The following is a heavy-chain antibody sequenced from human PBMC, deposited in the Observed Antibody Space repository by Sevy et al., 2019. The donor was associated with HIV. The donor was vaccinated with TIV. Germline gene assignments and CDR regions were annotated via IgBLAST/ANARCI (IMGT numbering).Heavy chain of an antibody. D-gene: IGHD5-18*01. Sequence: SETLSLTCTVSGGSISSSSYYWGWIRQPPGKGLEWIGSIYYSGSTYYNPSLKRRVTISVDTSKNQFSLKLSSVTAADTAVYYCARQRLFHPHTAMGDYWGQRTLVTDSS. CDR1: GGSISSSSYY. V-gene: IGHV4-39*01. CDR2: IYYSGST. CDR3: ARQRLFHPHTAMGDY. J-gene: IGHJ4*02.